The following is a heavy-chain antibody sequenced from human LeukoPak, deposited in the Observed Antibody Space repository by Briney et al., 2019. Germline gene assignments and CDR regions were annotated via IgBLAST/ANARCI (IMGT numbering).Heavy chain of an antibody. CDR3: ARAYSSGWYRAFDY. V-gene: IGHV3-30-3*01. D-gene: IGHD6-19*01. Sequence: GRSLRLSCAASGFTFSSYAMHWVRQAPGKGLEWVAVISYDGSNKYYADSVKGRFTISGDNSKNTLYLQMNSLRAEDTAVYYCARAYSSGWYRAFDYWGQGTLVTVSS. CDR1: GFTFSSYA. CDR2: ISYDGSNK. J-gene: IGHJ4*02.